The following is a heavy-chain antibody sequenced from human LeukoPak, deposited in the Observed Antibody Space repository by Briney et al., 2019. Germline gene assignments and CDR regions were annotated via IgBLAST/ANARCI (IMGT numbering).Heavy chain of an antibody. CDR1: GGTFSSYA. Sequence: ASSVNVSCMASGGTFSSYAISWVRQAPGQGLEWMGGIIPIFGTANYAQKFQGRVTITADESTSTAYVELSSLRSEDTAVYYCARASGIVVVPAALDYWGQGTLVTVSS. CDR3: ARASGIVVVPAALDY. D-gene: IGHD2-2*01. CDR2: IIPIFGTA. J-gene: IGHJ4*02. V-gene: IGHV1-69*13.